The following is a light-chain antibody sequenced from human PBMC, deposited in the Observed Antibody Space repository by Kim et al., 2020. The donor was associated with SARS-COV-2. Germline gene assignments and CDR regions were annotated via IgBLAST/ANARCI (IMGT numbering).Light chain of an antibody. J-gene: IGLJ3*02. V-gene: IGLV3-21*04. CDR1: NIGGKS. CDR3: QVWDRTYDHVV. CDR2: YDS. Sequence: AAGETARITCGGTNIGGKSVFWYQHKAGQSPVLVISYDSDRPSGISGRFSGSNSGDTATLTISRVEGEDEADYHCQVWDRTYDHVVFGGGTQLTVL.